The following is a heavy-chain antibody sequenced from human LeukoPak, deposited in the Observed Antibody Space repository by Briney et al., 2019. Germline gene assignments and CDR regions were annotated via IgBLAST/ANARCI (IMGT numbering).Heavy chain of an antibody. CDR1: GYTFTSYW. D-gene: IGHD3-22*01. J-gene: IGHJ4*02. CDR2: INPGDSDT. CDR3: ARPYYYDTSGYYYDY. V-gene: IGHV5-51*01. Sequence: GESLKISCKGSGYTFTSYWIGWVRQMPGKGLEWMGIINPGDSDTRYSPPFQGHVTISADKSISTASLQWSSLKASDTAMYYCARPYYYDTSGYYYDYWGQGTLVTVSS.